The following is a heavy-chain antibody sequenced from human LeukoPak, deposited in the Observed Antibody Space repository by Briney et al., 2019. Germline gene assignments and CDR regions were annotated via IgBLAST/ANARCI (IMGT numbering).Heavy chain of an antibody. V-gene: IGHV3-7*01. CDR1: GFTFSSYG. J-gene: IGHJ6*04. D-gene: IGHD2-15*01. Sequence: PGGSLRLSCAASGFTFSSYGMHWVRQAPGKGLEWVANIKQDGSEKYYVDSVKGRFTISRDNAKNSLYLQMNSLRAEDTAVYYCASWLCSGGSCPRVGDVWGKGTTVTVSS. CDR3: ASWLCSGGSCPRVGDV. CDR2: IKQDGSEK.